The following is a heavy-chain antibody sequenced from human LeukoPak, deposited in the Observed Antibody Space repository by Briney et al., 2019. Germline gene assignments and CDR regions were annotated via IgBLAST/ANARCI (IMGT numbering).Heavy chain of an antibody. V-gene: IGHV3-73*01. J-gene: IGHJ4*02. Sequence: GGSLRLSCAASGFTFSGSAIHWVRQASGKGLEGVGRIRSKANSYATSSAASVKGRFTISRDDSKHTAYLKMNSLKTEDTAVYYCTRDYGVLFDYWGQGTLVTVSS. CDR1: GFTFSGSA. CDR3: TRDYGVLFDY. CDR2: IRSKANSYAT. D-gene: IGHD4-17*01.